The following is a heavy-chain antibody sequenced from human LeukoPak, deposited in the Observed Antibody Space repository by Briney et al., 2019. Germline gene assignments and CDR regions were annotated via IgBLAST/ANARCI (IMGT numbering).Heavy chain of an antibody. CDR2: INSANDT. Sequence: PGGSLRLSCAVSGFNVISRYMSWVRQAPGKGLEWVSVINSANDTFYTDSVKGRFTVSRDNSKNTLYLQMNSLRAEDTAVYYCARSGVSGGSGSYYPFDYWGQGTLVTVSS. D-gene: IGHD3-10*01. CDR3: ARSGVSGGSGSYYPFDY. J-gene: IGHJ4*02. CDR1: GFNVISRY. V-gene: IGHV3-53*01.